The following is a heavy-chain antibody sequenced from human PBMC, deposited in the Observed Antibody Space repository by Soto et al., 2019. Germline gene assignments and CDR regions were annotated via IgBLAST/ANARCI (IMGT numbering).Heavy chain of an antibody. CDR3: ARDLVSVGPRANDAFDV. J-gene: IGHJ3*01. V-gene: IGHV1-3*01. D-gene: IGHD1-26*01. CDR1: GFTFSDPL. CDR2: ITPANGNT. Sequence: QVQLVQSGAELKKPGASVNISCQASGFTFSDPLITWVRQGPGQRLEWMGWITPANGNTRYSESFQGRVTISSLSSASTAYVALSDLTSEDTAVYYCARDLVSVGPRANDAFDVWGQGIMITVSS.